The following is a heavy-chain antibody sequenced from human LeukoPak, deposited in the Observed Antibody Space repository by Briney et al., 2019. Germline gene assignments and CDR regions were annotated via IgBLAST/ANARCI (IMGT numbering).Heavy chain of an antibody. Sequence: GASVKVSCKASGYTFTGYYMHWVRQAPGQGLEWMGWINPNSGGTNYAQKFQGRVTMTRDTSISTAYMELIRLRSDDTAVYYCARGSYYDSSGYYGFDIWGQGTMVTVSS. D-gene: IGHD3-22*01. CDR1: GYTFTGYY. J-gene: IGHJ3*02. V-gene: IGHV1-2*02. CDR2: INPNSGGT. CDR3: ARGSYYDSSGYYGFDI.